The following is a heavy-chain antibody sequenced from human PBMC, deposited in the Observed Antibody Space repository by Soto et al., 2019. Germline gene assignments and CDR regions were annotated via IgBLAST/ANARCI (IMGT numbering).Heavy chain of an antibody. J-gene: IGHJ6*02. CDR1: GGSISSGDYY. Sequence: SETLSLTCTVSGGSISSGDYYWSWIRQPPGKGLEWIGYIYYSGSTYYNPSLKSRVTISVATSKNQFSLKLSSVTAADTAVYYCASASEGYYPDHQDYYCGMDVWGQGTTVTVSS. CDR3: ASASEGYYPDHQDYYCGMDV. CDR2: IYYSGST. V-gene: IGHV4-30-4*01. D-gene: IGHD3-3*01.